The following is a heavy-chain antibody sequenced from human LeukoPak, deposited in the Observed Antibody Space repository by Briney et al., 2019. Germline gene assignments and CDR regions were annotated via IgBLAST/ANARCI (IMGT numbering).Heavy chain of an antibody. D-gene: IGHD5-24*01. J-gene: IGHJ4*02. CDR1: GLTFSSYW. CDR3: TRDLDGYPIGGDFDY. CDR2: IKQDGGEE. Sequence: GGSLRLSCVASGLTFSSYWMSWVRQAPGKGLEWVANIKQDGGEEYYVDSVKGRFTISRDNAKNSLYLQMNSLKTEDTAVYYCTRDLDGYPIGGDFDYWGQGTLVTVSS. V-gene: IGHV3-7*03.